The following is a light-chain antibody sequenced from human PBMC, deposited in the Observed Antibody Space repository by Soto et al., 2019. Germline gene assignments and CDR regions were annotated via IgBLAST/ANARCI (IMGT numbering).Light chain of an antibody. Sequence: DIEMTQSPPSVYASVGDRVTITCRASQSISNHLAWFQLKPGKAPNSLIYDVSCLQSGVPSKFSGSVSGTDFTPTISSLQPEDFATYYCQQYHNYPVTFGGGTKVEIK. CDR1: QSISNH. CDR3: QQYHNYPVT. J-gene: IGKJ4*01. V-gene: IGKV1-16*02. CDR2: DVS.